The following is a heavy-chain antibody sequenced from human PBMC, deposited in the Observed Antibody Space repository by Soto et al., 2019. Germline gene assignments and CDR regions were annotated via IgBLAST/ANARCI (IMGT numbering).Heavy chain of an antibody. CDR3: ARISYYDYRADY. V-gene: IGHV3-7*03. Sequence: AGGSLRLSCAASGFTFSMYWLTWVRQAPGKGLEWVANIKHDGTEKNYVDSVEGRFTISRDDAEKSLYLQMNSLRVEDTAVYYCARISYYDYRADYWGQGTLVTVSS. CDR2: IKHDGTEK. CDR1: GFTFSMYW. D-gene: IGHD3-22*01. J-gene: IGHJ4*02.